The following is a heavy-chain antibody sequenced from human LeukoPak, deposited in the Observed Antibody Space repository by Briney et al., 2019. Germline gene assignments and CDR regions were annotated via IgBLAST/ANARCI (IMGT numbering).Heavy chain of an antibody. CDR1: SGSISSSNYY. CDR3: ARITSGGDLDY. Sequence: PSETLSLTCTVSSGSISSSNYYWGWIRQPPGKGLEWIGSIYYTGTPYYNPSRKSRVTVSVDTSKNQFSLKLSSVTAADTAVYYCARITSGGDLDYWGQGTLVTVSS. CDR2: IYYTGTP. D-gene: IGHD2-21*01. V-gene: IGHV4-39*01. J-gene: IGHJ4*02.